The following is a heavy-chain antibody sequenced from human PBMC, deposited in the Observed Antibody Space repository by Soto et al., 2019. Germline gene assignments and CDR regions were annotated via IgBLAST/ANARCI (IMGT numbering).Heavy chain of an antibody. CDR1: GFDVSNTD. D-gene: IGHD3-22*01. J-gene: IGHJ4*02. CDR3: AREAIIVIAAPEYSLDY. V-gene: IGHV3-66*01. CDR2: IYSGGYT. Sequence: EVQLVESGGDLVQRGGSLRLSCAASGFDVSNTDMSWVRQAPGKGLEWVSVIYSGGYTNYADSVKGRFIVSRDSSKNTLYLQRDSLRAEDTAVYYCAREAIIVIAAPEYSLDYWGQGTLVTVSS.